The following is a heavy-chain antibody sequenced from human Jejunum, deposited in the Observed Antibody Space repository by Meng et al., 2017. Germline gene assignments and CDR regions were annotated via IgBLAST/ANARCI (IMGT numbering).Heavy chain of an antibody. V-gene: IGHV3-7*01. Sequence: GESLKISCAASGFTFSSYWMTWVRQAPGKGLEWVANINQGGSQKYYVDSVKGRFTISRDNAKNSLYLQVNSLRAEDTAVYYCARDSGYFYVDSWGQGTLVTVSS. D-gene: IGHD3-22*01. J-gene: IGHJ4*02. CDR1: GFTFSSYW. CDR3: ARDSGYFYVDS. CDR2: INQGGSQK.